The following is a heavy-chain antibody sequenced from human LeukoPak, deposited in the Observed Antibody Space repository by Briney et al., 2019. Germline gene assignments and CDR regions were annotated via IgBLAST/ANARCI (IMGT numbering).Heavy chain of an antibody. CDR2: ISGSGGST. D-gene: IGHD3-16*02. CDR3: AKAIRVITFGGVIVPDY. V-gene: IGHV3-23*01. CDR1: GFTFSSYA. J-gene: IGHJ4*02. Sequence: PGGSLRLSCAASGFTFSSYAMSWVRQAPGKGLEWVSAISGSGGSTYYADSAKGRFTISRDNSKNTLYLQMNSLRAEDTAVYYCAKAIRVITFGGVIVPDYWGQGTLVTVSS.